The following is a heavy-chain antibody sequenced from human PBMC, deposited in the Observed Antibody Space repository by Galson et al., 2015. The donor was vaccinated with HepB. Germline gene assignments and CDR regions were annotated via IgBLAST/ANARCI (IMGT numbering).Heavy chain of an antibody. Sequence: SLRLSCAASGFTFSSYWMSWVRQAPGKGLEWVANIKQDGSEKYYVDSVKGRFTISRDNAKNAPYLQMNSLRAEDTAVYYCARVWRSRYFDYWGQGTLVTVSS. CDR2: IKQDGSEK. J-gene: IGHJ4*02. V-gene: IGHV3-7*03. D-gene: IGHD3-3*01. CDR1: GFTFSSYW. CDR3: ARVWRSRYFDY.